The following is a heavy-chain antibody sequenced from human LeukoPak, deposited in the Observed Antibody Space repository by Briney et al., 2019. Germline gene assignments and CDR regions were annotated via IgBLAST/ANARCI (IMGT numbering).Heavy chain of an antibody. V-gene: IGHV5-51*01. J-gene: IGHJ5*02. Sequence: GESLKISCKGSGYSFTSYWIGWVRQMPGKGLEWMGIIYPGDSDTRYSPSFQGQVTISADKSISTAYLQWSSLKASDTAMYYCARQPRYCSNTSCYTGRWFDPWGQGTLVTVSS. CDR1: GYSFTSYW. CDR2: IYPGDSDT. D-gene: IGHD2-2*02. CDR3: ARQPRYCSNTSCYTGRWFDP.